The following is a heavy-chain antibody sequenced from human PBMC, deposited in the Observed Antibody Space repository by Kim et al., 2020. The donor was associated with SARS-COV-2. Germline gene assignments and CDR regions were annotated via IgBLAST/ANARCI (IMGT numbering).Heavy chain of an antibody. J-gene: IGHJ6*02. D-gene: IGHD1-1*01. CDR2: IHPDESDA. CDR1: GYSFASYW. CDR3: VRHAPFRQRRGYGMDV. Sequence: GESLRISCKGVGYSFASYWVGWVRQMPGKGLEWMGIIHPDESDARYSPSFEGQVAISLDKSISTAYLQWSSLKASDTAMYYCVRHAPFRQRRGYGMDVWGQGTTVSVSS. V-gene: IGHV5-51*01.